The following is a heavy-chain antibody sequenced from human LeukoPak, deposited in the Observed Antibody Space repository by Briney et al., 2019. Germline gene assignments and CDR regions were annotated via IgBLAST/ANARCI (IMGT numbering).Heavy chain of an antibody. CDR2: IISIFGTA. J-gene: IGHJ5*02. D-gene: IGHD6-13*01. Sequence: ASVTVSCKASGGTFSSYAISWVRQPPGQGLEWMGRIISIFGTANYAQKFQGRVTITTDESTSTAYMELSSLRSEDTAVYYCARDSGSSWSEVDPWGQGTLVTVSS. V-gene: IGHV1-69*05. CDR1: GGTFSSYA. CDR3: ARDSGSSWSEVDP.